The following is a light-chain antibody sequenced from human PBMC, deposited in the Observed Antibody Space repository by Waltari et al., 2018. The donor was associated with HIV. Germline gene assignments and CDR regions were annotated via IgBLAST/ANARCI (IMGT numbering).Light chain of an antibody. CDR3: QQRSNWPPLT. Sequence: EIVLTQSPAPLFLSPGERASLSCRASQSVGSYLAWYQQKPGQAPSILIYDASNRATGIPARFSGSGSGTDFTLTISSLQPEDFAVYYCQQRSNWPPLTFGGGTKVGIK. CDR2: DAS. V-gene: IGKV3-11*01. J-gene: IGKJ4*01. CDR1: QSVGSY.